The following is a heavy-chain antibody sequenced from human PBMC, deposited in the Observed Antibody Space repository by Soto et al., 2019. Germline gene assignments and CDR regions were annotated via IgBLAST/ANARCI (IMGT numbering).Heavy chain of an antibody. D-gene: IGHD3-9*01. CDR3: ARQVMTGPYNYYFDRLDV. Sequence: PSETLSLTCTVSGASLSSDGSFWGWIRQPPGKGLEWIGIGSYTGTTFNNPSLKSRVTLSVDTSKNHFSLNLRSVTAADTGVYYCARQVMTGPYNYYFDRLDVWGQGTTVTVSS. CDR1: GASLSSDGSF. V-gene: IGHV4-39*01. J-gene: IGHJ6*02. CDR2: GSYTGTT.